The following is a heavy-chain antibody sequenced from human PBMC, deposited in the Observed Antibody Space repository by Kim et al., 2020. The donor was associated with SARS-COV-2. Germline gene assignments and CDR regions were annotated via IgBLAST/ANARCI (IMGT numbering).Heavy chain of an antibody. V-gene: IGHV3-7*01. Sequence: GGSLRLSCAAAGFTFHASYMAWVRQAPGKGLEWVGGINPDGSQKFYVDSEKGRFTISRDNSKNPLFLQMRILSAEDTAVYYCARNPHYGALDIWGQGTM. J-gene: IGHJ3*02. D-gene: IGHD3-10*01. CDR3: ARNPHYGALDI. CDR1: GFTFHASY. CDR2: INPDGSQK.